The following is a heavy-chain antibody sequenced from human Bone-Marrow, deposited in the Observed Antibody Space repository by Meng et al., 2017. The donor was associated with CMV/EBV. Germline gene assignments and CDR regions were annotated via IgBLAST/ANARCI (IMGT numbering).Heavy chain of an antibody. D-gene: IGHD3-3*01. CDR2: NYWDDDK. V-gene: IGHV2-5*02. Sequence: QITLKESGPTLMRPTQPLTLTCTVSGFSLSTTGVGVAWIRKPPGKALEWLALNYWDDDKRYSPSLKNRLTITKDTSKNQVILTMTNMDPVDTGTYYCAHRITYYRGAFDFWGQGTLVTVSS. CDR1: GFSLSTTGVG. CDR3: AHRITYYRGAFDF. J-gene: IGHJ4*02.